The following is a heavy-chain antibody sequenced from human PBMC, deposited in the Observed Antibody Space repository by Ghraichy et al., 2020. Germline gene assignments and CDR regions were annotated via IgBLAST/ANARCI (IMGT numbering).Heavy chain of an antibody. V-gene: IGHV3-73*01. CDR3: TRGSSGWSLDY. CDR1: GFTFSGSA. Sequence: GGSLRLSCAASGFTFSGSAIYWVRQASGKGLEWVGRIRSKAENYATAYGASVKGRFTISRDDSRNTAYLQMNSLKTEDTAVYYCTRGSSGWSLDYWGQGTLVTVSS. CDR2: IRSKAENYAT. J-gene: IGHJ4*02. D-gene: IGHD6-19*01.